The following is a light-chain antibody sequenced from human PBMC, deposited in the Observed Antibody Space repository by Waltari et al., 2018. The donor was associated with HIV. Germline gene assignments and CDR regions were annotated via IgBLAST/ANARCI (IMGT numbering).Light chain of an antibody. CDR1: SSAVGYYY. CDR2: EVT. V-gene: IGLV2-14*01. CDR3: SSYISSATPE. J-gene: IGLJ3*02. Sequence: QSALTQPASVSGSPGPSIPISCTGTSSAVGYYYVSWYHHHSGKAPIVIIYEVTNRPSGVSHRFSGSKSGNTASLTISGLLPEDEADYFCSSYISSATPEFGGGTRLTVL.